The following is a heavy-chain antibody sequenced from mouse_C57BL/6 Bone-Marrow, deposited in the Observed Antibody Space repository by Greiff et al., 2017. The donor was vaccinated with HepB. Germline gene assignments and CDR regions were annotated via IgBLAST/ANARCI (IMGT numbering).Heavy chain of an antibody. V-gene: IGHV1-18*01. J-gene: IGHJ3*01. CDR3: ARSRGSSPAWFAY. CDR1: GYTFTDYN. Sequence: VQLQQSGPELVKPGASVKIPCKASGYTFTDYNMDWVKQSHGKSLEWIGDINPNNGGTIYNQKFKGKATLTVDKSSSTAYKELRSLTSEDTAVYYCARSRGSSPAWFAYWGQGTLVTVSA. D-gene: IGHD1-1*01. CDR2: INPNNGGT.